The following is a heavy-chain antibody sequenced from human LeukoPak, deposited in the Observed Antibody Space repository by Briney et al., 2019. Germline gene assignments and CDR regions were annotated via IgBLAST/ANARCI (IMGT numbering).Heavy chain of an antibody. V-gene: IGHV5-51*01. D-gene: IGHD3-9*01. Sequence: TRGESLQISCKGSGYSFSNYWIGWVRQLPGKGLEWVWIILPGNSDTRYSPSFQGQVTMSADKSISTAYLQWSSLKAADTAMYYCARQYYDILTDPNYFDSWGQGTLVTVSS. CDR1: GYSFSNYW. J-gene: IGHJ4*02. CDR3: ARQYYDILTDPNYFDS. CDR2: ILPGNSDT.